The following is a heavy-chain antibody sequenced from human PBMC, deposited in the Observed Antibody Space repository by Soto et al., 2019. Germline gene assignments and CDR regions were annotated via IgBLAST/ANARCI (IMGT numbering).Heavy chain of an antibody. CDR1: GGSISRGGYS. D-gene: IGHD4-17*01. V-gene: IGHV4-30-2*01. CDR3: ARASTTVTTLDY. Sequence: SETLSLTCAVSGGSISRGGYSWSWIRQPPGKGLEWIGYIYHSGSTYYNPSLKSRVTISVDRSKNQFSLKLSSVTAADTAVYYCARASTTVTTLDYWGQGTLVTVSS. CDR2: IYHSGST. J-gene: IGHJ4*02.